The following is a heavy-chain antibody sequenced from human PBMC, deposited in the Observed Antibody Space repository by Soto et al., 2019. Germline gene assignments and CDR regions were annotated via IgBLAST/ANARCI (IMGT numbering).Heavy chain of an antibody. CDR1: GYDFTSFG. J-gene: IGHJ6*02. D-gene: IGHD5-18*01. CDR3: ARDPGYSYAYFGMDV. Sequence: ASVKVSCKTSGYDFTSFGIRWVRQAPGQGLEWMGWISTYNGNTNYAQKFQGRVTMTTETSTSTAIMELRSLRSDDTTVYYCARDPGYSYAYFGMDVWGQGTTVTVSS. V-gene: IGHV1-18*01. CDR2: ISTYNGNT.